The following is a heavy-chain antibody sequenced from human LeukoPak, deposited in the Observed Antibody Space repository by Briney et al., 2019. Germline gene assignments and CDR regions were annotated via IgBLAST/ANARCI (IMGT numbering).Heavy chain of an antibody. V-gene: IGHV3-23*01. J-gene: IGHJ5*02. CDR1: GFTFSSYA. Sequence: GGSLRLSCAASGFTFSSYAMSWVRQAPGKGLEWVSAISGSGGSTYYADSVKGRFTISRDNSKNTPYLQMNSLRAEDTAVYYCAKDPTYYYDSSRSGNWFDPWGQGTLVTVSS. D-gene: IGHD3-22*01. CDR3: AKDPTYYYDSSRSGNWFDP. CDR2: ISGSGGST.